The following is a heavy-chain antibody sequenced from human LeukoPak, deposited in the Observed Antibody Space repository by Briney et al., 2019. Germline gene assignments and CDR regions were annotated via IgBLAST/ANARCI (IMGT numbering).Heavy chain of an antibody. D-gene: IGHD3-9*01. CDR1: GGSISSYY. CDR2: IYYSGSA. Sequence: SETLSLTCTVSGGSISSYYWSWIRQPPGKGLEWIGYIYYSGSANYNPSLKSRVTISVDTSKNQFSLKLRSVTAADTAVYYCARDYDVLTAYPPTQLFDPWGQGTLVTVSS. V-gene: IGHV4-59*01. J-gene: IGHJ5*02. CDR3: ARDYDVLTAYPPTQLFDP.